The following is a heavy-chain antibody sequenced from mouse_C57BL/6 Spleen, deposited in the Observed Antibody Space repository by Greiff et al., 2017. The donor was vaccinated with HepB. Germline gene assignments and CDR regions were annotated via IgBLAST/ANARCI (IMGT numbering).Heavy chain of an antibody. V-gene: IGHV7-3*01. J-gene: IGHJ1*03. CDR1: GFTFTDYY. CDR2: IRNKANGYTT. Sequence: EVQLVESGGGLVQPGGSLSLSCAASGFTFTDYYMSWVRQPPGKALEWLGFIRNKANGYTTEYSASVKGRFTISRDNSQSILYLQMNALRAEDSATYYCARSVYGSSYGYFDVWGTGTTVTVSS. CDR3: ARSVYGSSYGYFDV. D-gene: IGHD1-1*01.